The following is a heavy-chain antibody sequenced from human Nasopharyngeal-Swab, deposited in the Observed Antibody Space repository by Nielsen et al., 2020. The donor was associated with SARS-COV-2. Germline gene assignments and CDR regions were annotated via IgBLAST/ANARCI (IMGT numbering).Heavy chain of an antibody. CDR1: GGTFSSYA. D-gene: IGHD3-9*01. Sequence: SVKVSCKASGGTFSSYAISWVRQAPGQGLEWMGGIIPIFGTANYAQKFQGRVTITADESTSTACMELSSLRSEDTAVYYCARDRYDILTGYYPPPYYGMDVWGQGTTVTVSS. CDR3: ARDRYDILTGYYPPPYYGMDV. J-gene: IGHJ6*02. V-gene: IGHV1-69*13. CDR2: IIPIFGTA.